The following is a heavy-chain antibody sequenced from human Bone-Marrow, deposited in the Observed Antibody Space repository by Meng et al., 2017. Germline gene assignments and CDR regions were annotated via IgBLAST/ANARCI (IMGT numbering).Heavy chain of an antibody. D-gene: IGHD4-17*01. J-gene: IGHJ4*02. Sequence: ASVKVSCKASGGTFSSYAISWVRQAPGQGLDWMGWISAYNGNTNYAQKLQGRVTMTTDTSTSTAYMELRSLRADDTAVYYCARDNTVTAIYYWGQGTLVTVSS. CDR3: ARDNTVTAIYY. CDR1: GGTFSSYA. V-gene: IGHV1-18*01. CDR2: ISAYNGNT.